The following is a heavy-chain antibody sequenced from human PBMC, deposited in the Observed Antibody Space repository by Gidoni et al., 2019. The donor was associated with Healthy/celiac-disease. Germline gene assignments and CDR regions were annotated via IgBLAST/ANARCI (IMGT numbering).Heavy chain of an antibody. CDR2: ISYDGSNK. J-gene: IGHJ4*02. CDR1: GFPFSSYG. D-gene: IGHD6-19*01. Sequence: QVHPVASWGGVVQPGRSLRLPCPASGFPFSSYGMHWVRQAPGKGLEWVAVISYDGSNKYYADSVKGRFTISRDNSKNTLYLQMNSLRAEDTAVYYCAKDSSSSGNFDYWGQGTLVTVSS. V-gene: IGHV3-30*18. CDR3: AKDSSSSGNFDY.